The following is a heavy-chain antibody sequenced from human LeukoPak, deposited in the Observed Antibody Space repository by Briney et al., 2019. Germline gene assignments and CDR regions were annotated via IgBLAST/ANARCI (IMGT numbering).Heavy chain of an antibody. V-gene: IGHV5-51*01. J-gene: IGHJ5*02. Sequence: GESLKITCKGSGYSFTIYWIGWVRQMPGKGLDLMVIIYPGDSDTRYSPSFQGQVTISADKSISTAYLQWSSLKASDTAMYYCARHSDPWELLQGRWFDPWGQGTLVTVSS. CDR1: GYSFTIYW. D-gene: IGHD1-26*01. CDR3: ARHSDPWELLQGRWFDP. CDR2: IYPGDSDT.